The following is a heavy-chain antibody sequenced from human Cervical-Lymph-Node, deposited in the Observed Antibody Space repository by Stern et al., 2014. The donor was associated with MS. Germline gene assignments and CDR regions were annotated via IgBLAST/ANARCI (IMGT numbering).Heavy chain of an antibody. J-gene: IGHJ5*02. D-gene: IGHD6-13*01. Sequence: VQLEESGAEVTKPGSSEKVSCKASGGTFSKFPSSWVRQAPGQGLEWMGGIFPCFVTPTYAQEFRGRVTIPADVSTSTVYMELSSLRSDDTAVYYCALSSETSDRWYSLGYDLWGQGTLVTVSS. CDR2: IFPCFVTP. CDR1: GGTFSKFP. CDR3: ALSSETSDRWYSLGYDL. V-gene: IGHV1-69*01.